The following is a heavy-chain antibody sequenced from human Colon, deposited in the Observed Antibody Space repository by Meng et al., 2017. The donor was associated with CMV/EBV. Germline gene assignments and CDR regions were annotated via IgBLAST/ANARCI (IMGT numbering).Heavy chain of an antibody. CDR3: ARNRRECGGDCYCADS. CDR1: GFSVSTNY. D-gene: IGHD2-21*02. J-gene: IGHJ5*01. Sequence: GESLKISCAASGFSVSTNYISWVRQRPGQGLEWLSVIYDTGRTYYADSVKGRFTVSRDEAKNTVFLQMNNLRAEDTAVYYCARNRRECGGDCYCADSWGQGTLVTVSS. CDR2: IYDTGRT. V-gene: IGHV3-66*01.